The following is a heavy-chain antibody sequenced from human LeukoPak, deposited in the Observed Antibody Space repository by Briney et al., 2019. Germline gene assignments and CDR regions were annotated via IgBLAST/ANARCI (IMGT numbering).Heavy chain of an antibody. D-gene: IGHD6-19*01. CDR2: VYTTGNT. CDR1: GGSISSSSYY. J-gene: IGHJ4*02. V-gene: IGHV4-61*02. Sequence: SETLSLTCTVSGGSISSSSYYWSWIRQPAGKGLEWIGRVYTTGNTNYNPSLQSRVTMSVDTSKNQFSLRLYSVTAADTAVYYCARGAYSTGWSFFDYWGQGPLVTVSS. CDR3: ARGAYSTGWSFFDY.